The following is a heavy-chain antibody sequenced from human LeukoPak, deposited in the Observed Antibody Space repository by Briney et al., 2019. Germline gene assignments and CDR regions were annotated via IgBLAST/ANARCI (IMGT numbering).Heavy chain of an antibody. D-gene: IGHD2-2*01. CDR3: VRSRDDGFDI. Sequence: QPGGSLRLSCAPSGFTFSSYWMHWVRQAPGKGLVWVSRINSDGSSTSYADSVKGRFTISRDYAKNTLYLQMNSQRAEDTAVYYCVRSRDDGFDIWSQGTMVTVSS. V-gene: IGHV3-74*01. J-gene: IGHJ3*02. CDR1: GFTFSSYW. CDR2: INSDGSST.